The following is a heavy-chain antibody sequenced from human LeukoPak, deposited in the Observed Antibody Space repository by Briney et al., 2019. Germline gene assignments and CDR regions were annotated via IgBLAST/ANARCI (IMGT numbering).Heavy chain of an antibody. CDR1: GFTFSSYG. J-gene: IGHJ6*02. D-gene: IGHD1-1*01. V-gene: IGHV3-30*12. CDR3: ARAPDERSYGMDV. Sequence: GRSLRLSCAASGFTFSSYGMHWVRQAPGKGLEWVAVISYDGSNKYYADSVKGRFTISRDNSKNTLYLQMNSLRAEDTAVYYCARAPDERSYGMDVWGQGTTVTVSS. CDR2: ISYDGSNK.